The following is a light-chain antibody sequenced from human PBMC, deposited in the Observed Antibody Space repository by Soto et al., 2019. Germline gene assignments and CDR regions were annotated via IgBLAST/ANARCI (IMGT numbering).Light chain of an antibody. V-gene: IGLV1-44*01. Sequence: QSVLTQSPSASGTPGQRVTISCSGSSSNIGSNDVSWYQQLPGTAPKLLINSDNQRPSGVPDRFSGSKSGTSASLALSGLQSEDEAAYYCAAWDASLTVGFGGGTKLTVL. CDR3: AAWDASLTVG. CDR1: SSNIGSND. CDR2: SDN. J-gene: IGLJ2*01.